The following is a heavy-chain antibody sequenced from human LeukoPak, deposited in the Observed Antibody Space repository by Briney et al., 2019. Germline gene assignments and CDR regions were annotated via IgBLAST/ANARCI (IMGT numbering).Heavy chain of an antibody. J-gene: IGHJ4*02. CDR2: IYYSEST. CDR1: GGSISSYY. V-gene: IGHV4-59*01. D-gene: IGHD5-12*01. CDR3: ARSRSSGYDY. Sequence: SETLSLTCTVSGGSISSYYWSWIRQPPGKGLEWIGYIYYSESTNYNPSLKSRVTISVDTSKNQFSLKLSSVTAADTAVYYCARSRSSGYDYWGQGTLVTVSS.